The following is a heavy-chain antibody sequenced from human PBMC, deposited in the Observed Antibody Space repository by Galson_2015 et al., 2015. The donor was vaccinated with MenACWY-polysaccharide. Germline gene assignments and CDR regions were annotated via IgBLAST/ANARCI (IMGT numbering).Heavy chain of an antibody. CDR1: GFTFSSYG. Sequence: SLRLSCAASGFTFSSYGMYWVRQAPGKGLEYVSAVSSNGGSTYYGDSVKGRFTISRDNSKNTLYLQMGSLRAEDMAVYYCARGGCSSTSCYPDTYFDYWGQGTLVTVSS. J-gene: IGHJ4*02. CDR2: VSSNGGST. D-gene: IGHD2-2*01. V-gene: IGHV3-64*02. CDR3: ARGGCSSTSCYPDTYFDY.